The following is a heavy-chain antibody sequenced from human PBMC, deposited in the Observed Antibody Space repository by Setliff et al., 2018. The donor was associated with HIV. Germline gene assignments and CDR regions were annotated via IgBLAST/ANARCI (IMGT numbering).Heavy chain of an antibody. CDR1: GLSLSTSGVG. J-gene: IGHJ4*02. Sequence: SGPTLVNPTQTLTLTYTFSGLSLSTSGVGVGWIRQSPGKALEWLAFIYWNNNKHYSTSLKSRLTVTKDTSKNRVVFTMTNMDPVDTATYYCAYSGRQLRGPYFDLWGQGTPVTVSS. D-gene: IGHD1-1*01. CDR3: AYSGRQLRGPYFDL. V-gene: IGHV2-5*01. CDR2: IYWNNNK.